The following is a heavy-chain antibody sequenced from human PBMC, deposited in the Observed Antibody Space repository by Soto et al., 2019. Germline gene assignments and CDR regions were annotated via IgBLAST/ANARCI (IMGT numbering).Heavy chain of an antibody. CDR2: INHSGST. Sequence: PSRNLYLTSAVYGGSFSGYYWSWLRQPPGKGLEWIGEINHSGSTNYNPSLKSRVTISVDTSKNQFSLKLSSVTAADTAVYYCAREVIKFDCLLYRSRRHNWFDLCGQGTLVIVSS. CDR3: AREVIKFDCLLYRSRRHNWFDL. J-gene: IGHJ5*02. D-gene: IGHD3-9*01. CDR1: GGSFSGYY. V-gene: IGHV4-34*01.